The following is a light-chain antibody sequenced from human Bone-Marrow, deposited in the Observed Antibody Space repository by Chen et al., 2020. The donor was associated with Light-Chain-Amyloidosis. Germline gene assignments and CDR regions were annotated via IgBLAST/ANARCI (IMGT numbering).Light chain of an antibody. CDR2: EVT. Sequence: QSALTQPASVSGSPGQSITISCTGTSRDVVGDNPVSWYQQHPDKAPKPMIYEVTSRPSWVPDRFSGSKSDNTASLTISGLQTEDEADYFCSSYTITNTLVFGSGTRVTVL. CDR3: SSYTITNTLV. J-gene: IGLJ1*01. V-gene: IGLV2-14*01. CDR1: SRDVVGDNP.